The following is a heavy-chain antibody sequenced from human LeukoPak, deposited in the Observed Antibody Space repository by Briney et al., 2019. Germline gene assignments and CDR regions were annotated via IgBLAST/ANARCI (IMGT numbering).Heavy chain of an antibody. Sequence: GGSLRLSCAASGFTFSDYYMSWIRQAPGKGLEWVSYISSSGSTIYYADSVKGRFTISRDNAKNSLYLQMNSLRAEDTAVYYCAREGIAAAESDAFDIWGQGTMVTVSS. CDR3: AREGIAAAESDAFDI. J-gene: IGHJ3*02. V-gene: IGHV3-11*04. D-gene: IGHD6-13*01. CDR2: ISSSGSTI. CDR1: GFTFSDYY.